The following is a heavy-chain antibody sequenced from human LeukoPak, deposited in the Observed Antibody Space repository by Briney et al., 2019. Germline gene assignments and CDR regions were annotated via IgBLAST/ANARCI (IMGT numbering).Heavy chain of an antibody. D-gene: IGHD3-10*01. V-gene: IGHV1-18*01. CDR1: GYTFTSYG. CDR2: ISAYIAHT. Sequence: ASVKVSCKASGYTFTSYGISWVRHAPGQGLEWMGLISAYIAHTNYAQKLQGRVTMTTDTSTSTAYMELRSLRSDDTAVYCCARSGAMVRGVINPYYYYYGMDVWGQGTTVTVSS. CDR3: ARSGAMVRGVINPYYYYYGMDV. J-gene: IGHJ6*02.